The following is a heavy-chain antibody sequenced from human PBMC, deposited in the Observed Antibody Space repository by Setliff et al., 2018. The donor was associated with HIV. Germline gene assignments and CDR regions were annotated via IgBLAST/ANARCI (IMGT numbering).Heavy chain of an antibody. CDR2: ISGSGGST. CDR3: AKDPENRYNWNYGDFEGY. Sequence: GGSLRLSCAASGFTFSSYAMSWVRQAPGKGLEWVSAISGSGGSTYYADSVKGRFTISRDNSKNTLYLQMNTLRAEDTALYYCAKDPENRYNWNYGDFEGYWGQGTLVTVSS. D-gene: IGHD1-7*01. CDR1: GFTFSSYA. V-gene: IGHV3-23*01. J-gene: IGHJ4*02.